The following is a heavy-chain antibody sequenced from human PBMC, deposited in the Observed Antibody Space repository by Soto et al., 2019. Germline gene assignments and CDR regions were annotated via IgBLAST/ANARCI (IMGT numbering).Heavy chain of an antibody. V-gene: IGHV3-23*01. J-gene: IGHJ4*02. CDR3: AKDRPPRKMAAAGYYFDY. CDR2: ISGSGGST. Sequence: QPGGSLRLSCAASGFTFSSYAMSWVRQAPGKGLEWVSAISGSGGSTYYADSVKGRFTISRDNSKNTLYLQMNSLRAEDTAVYYCAKDRPPRKMAAAGYYFDYWGQGTLVTVSS. D-gene: IGHD6-13*01. CDR1: GFTFSSYA.